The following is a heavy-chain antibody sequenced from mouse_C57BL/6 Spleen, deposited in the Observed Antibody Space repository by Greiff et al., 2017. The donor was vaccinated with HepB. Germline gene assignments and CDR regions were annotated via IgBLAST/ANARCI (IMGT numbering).Heavy chain of an antibody. CDR2: IGPGSGST. V-gene: IGHV1-77*01. D-gene: IGHD2-3*01. J-gene: IGHJ4*01. CDR3: ARRPIYDGYFYAMDY. Sequence: QVHVKQSGAELVKPGASVKISCKASGYTFTDYYINWVKQRPGQGLEWIGKIGPGSGSTYYNEKFKGKATLTADKSSSTAYMQLSSLTSEDSAVYFCARRPIYDGYFYAMDYWGQGTSVTVSS. CDR1: GYTFTDYY.